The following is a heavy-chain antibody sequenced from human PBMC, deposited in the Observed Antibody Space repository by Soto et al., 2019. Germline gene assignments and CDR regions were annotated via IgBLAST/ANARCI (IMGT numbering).Heavy chain of an antibody. V-gene: IGHV1-8*01. J-gene: IGHJ4*02. CDR2: MNPNSGNS. Sequence: QVQLVQSGAEVKGPGASVQVSCKASGYTFTRYDIYWVRQATGQGLEWVGWMNPNSGNSDYAQNFQGRITLTRDTAISTAYIEMSGLRSEDTAVYYRRVWVGALLRDFWGQGSLVTVSS. CDR3: RVWVGALLRDF. D-gene: IGHD3-10*01. CDR1: GYTFTRYD.